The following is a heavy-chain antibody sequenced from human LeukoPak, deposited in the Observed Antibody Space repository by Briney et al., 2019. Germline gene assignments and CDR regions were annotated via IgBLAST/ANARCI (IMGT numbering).Heavy chain of an antibody. J-gene: IGHJ6*02. Sequence: ASVKVSCKASGYTFTSYGISWVRPAPGQGLEWMGWISPSNGNTNYAQKLQGRVTMTTDTSTSTAYMELRSLRSDDTAVYYCARAPYCSSTSCNYFYYSMGVWGQGTTVTVSS. CDR3: ARAPYCSSTSCNYFYYSMGV. CDR2: ISPSNGNT. D-gene: IGHD2-2*01. V-gene: IGHV1-18*01. CDR1: GYTFTSYG.